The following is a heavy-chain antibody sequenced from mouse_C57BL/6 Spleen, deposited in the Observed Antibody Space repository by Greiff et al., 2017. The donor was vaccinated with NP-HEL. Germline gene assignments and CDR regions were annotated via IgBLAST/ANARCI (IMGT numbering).Heavy chain of an antibody. V-gene: IGHV7-3*01. Sequence: EVQLVESGGGLVQPGGSLSLSCAASGFTFTDYYMSWVRQPPGKALEWLGFIRNKANGYTTEYSASVKGRFTISRDNSQSILYLQMNALRAEDSATYYCARLYYYAMDYWGQGTSVTVSS. J-gene: IGHJ4*01. CDR2: IRNKANGYTT. CDR1: GFTFTDYY. CDR3: ARLYYYAMDY.